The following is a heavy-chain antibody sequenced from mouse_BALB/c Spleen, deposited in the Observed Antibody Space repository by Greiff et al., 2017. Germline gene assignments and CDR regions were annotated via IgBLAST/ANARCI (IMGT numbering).Heavy chain of an antibody. D-gene: IGHD2-3*01. V-gene: IGHV14-3*02. CDR3: ARIYDIDY. CDR1: GFNIKDTY. Sequence: EVMLVESGAELVKPGASVKLSCTASGFNIKDTYMHWVKQRPEQGLEWIGRIDPANGNTKYDPKFQGKATITADTSSNTAYLQLSSLTSEDTAVYYCARIYDIDYWGQGTTLTVSS. J-gene: IGHJ2*01. CDR2: IDPANGNT.